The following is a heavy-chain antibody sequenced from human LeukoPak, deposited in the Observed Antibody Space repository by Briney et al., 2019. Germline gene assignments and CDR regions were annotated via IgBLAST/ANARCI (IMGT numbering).Heavy chain of an antibody. CDR1: GYSFINYW. CDR3: AIQYYDSSGYFQNDAFVV. V-gene: IGHV5-51*01. J-gene: IGHJ3*01. D-gene: IGHD3-22*01. Sequence: GESLKISCKGSGYSFINYWIGWVRQMPGKGLEWMGIFYPLDSDTRYSPSFQGQVTISADKSTSTAYLQWSSLKASDTAVYYCAIQYYDSSGYFQNDAFVVWGQGTMVTVSS. CDR2: FYPLDSDT.